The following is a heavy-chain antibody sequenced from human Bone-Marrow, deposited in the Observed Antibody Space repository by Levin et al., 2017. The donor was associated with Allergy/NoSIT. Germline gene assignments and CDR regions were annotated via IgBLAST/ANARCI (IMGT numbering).Heavy chain of an antibody. CDR3: ATGSFDF. CDR1: GFTFKTYG. J-gene: IGHJ4*02. Sequence: GESLKISCAASGFTFKTYGMHWVRQAPGKGLEWVAVISYVGSDEYYAESVKGRFTISRDNSKNTLYLQMNALRPEDTAVYYCATGSFDFWGQGTLVTVSS. CDR2: ISYVGSDE. V-gene: IGHV3-30*03.